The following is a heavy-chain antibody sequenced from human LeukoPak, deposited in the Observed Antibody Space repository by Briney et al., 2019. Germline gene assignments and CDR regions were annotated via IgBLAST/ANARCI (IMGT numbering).Heavy chain of an antibody. CDR3: VRQGSYSSSWYNIDY. Sequence: GESLKIPCKGSGYNFTNYWIGGVRQMPGKGLEWVGMIYPVDSDTRYSPSSQGQVTISVAKSMNTACLQWGSLKASDTAMYYCVRQGSYSSSWYNIDYWGQGTPVTVSS. J-gene: IGHJ4*02. V-gene: IGHV5-51*01. D-gene: IGHD6-13*01. CDR1: GYNFTNYW. CDR2: IYPVDSDT.